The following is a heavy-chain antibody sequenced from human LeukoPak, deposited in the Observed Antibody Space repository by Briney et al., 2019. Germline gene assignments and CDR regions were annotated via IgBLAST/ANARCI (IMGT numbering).Heavy chain of an antibody. CDR2: IIPILGIA. CDR3: ARERDWFDP. Sequence: SVKVSCKGFGYTYTKFAISWVRQAPGQGLEWMGRIIPILGIADYAQKFQGRVTITADKSTSTAYMELSSLRSEDTAVYYCARERDWFDPWGQGTLVTVSS. V-gene: IGHV1-69*04. CDR1: GYTYTKFA. J-gene: IGHJ5*02.